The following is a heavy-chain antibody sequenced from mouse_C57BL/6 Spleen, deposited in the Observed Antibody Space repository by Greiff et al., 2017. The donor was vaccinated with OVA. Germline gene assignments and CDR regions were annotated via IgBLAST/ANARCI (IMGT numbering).Heavy chain of an antibody. J-gene: IGHJ4*01. CDR1: GFTFSDYG. Sequence: EVQLMESGGGLVKPGGSLKLSCAASGFTFSDYGMHWVRQAPEKGLEWVAYISSGSSTIYYADTVKGRFTISRDNAKNTLFLQMTRLRSEDTAMYYCAKEDSNYYAMDYWGQGTSVTVSS. D-gene: IGHD2-5*01. V-gene: IGHV5-17*01. CDR3: AKEDSNYYAMDY. CDR2: ISSGSSTI.